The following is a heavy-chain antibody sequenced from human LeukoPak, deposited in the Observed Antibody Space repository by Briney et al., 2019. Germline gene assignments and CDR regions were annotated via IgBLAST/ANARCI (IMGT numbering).Heavy chain of an antibody. CDR1: GFTFSGYG. J-gene: IGHJ6*02. CDR2: ISNDGSNK. V-gene: IGHV3-30*18. D-gene: IGHD6-13*01. CDR3: AKDTSIAAAGYYYYGMDV. Sequence: TGGSLRLSCAASGFTFSGYGMHWVRQAPGKGLEWVAVISNDGSNKYYADSVKGRFTISRDNSKNTLYLQMNSLSAEDTAVYYCAKDTSIAAAGYYYYGMDVWGQGTTVTVSS.